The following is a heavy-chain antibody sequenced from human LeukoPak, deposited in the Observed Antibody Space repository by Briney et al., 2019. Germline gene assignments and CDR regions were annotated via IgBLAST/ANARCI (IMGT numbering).Heavy chain of an antibody. CDR1: GYTFTSYA. V-gene: IGHV7-4-1*02. CDR3: ARGPLVNFYYYYYMDV. J-gene: IGHJ6*03. Sequence: ASVKVSCKASGYTFTSYAMNWVRQAPGQGLEWMGWINTNTGNPTYAQAFTGRFVFSLDTSVSTTYLQISSLKAEDTAVYYCARGPLVNFYYYYYMDVWGKGTTVTVSS. D-gene: IGHD1-26*01. CDR2: INTNTGNP.